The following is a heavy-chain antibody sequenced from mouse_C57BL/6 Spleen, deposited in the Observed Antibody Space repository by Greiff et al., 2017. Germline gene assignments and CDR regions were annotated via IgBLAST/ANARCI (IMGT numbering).Heavy chain of an antibody. V-gene: IGHV5-17*01. CDR1: GFTFSDYG. CDR2: ISSGSSTI. Sequence: EVMLVESGGGLVKPGGSLKLSCAASGFTFSDYGMHWVRQAPEKGLEWVAYISSGSSTIYYADTVKGRFTISRDNAKNTLFLQMTSLWSEDTAMYYCARGAYSNRGYYAMDYWGQGTSVTVSS. J-gene: IGHJ4*01. CDR3: ARGAYSNRGYYAMDY. D-gene: IGHD2-5*01.